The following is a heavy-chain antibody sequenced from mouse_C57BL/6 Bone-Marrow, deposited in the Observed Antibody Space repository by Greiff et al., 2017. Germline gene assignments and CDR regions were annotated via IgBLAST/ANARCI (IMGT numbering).Heavy chain of an antibody. CDR1: GYTFTSYW. V-gene: IGHV1-69*01. D-gene: IGHD1-1*01. Sequence: QVQLQQSGAELVMPGASVKLSCKASGYTFTSYWMHWVKQRPGQGLEWIGEIDPSDSYTNYNQKFKGKSTLTVDKSSSTAYMQLSSLTSEDSAVYYGARGDYYGSSYRYFDVWGTGTTVTVSS. CDR2: IDPSDSYT. J-gene: IGHJ1*03. CDR3: ARGDYYGSSYRYFDV.